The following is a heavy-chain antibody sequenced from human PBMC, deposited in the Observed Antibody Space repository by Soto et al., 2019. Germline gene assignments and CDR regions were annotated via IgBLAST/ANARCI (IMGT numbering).Heavy chain of an antibody. D-gene: IGHD2-2*01. V-gene: IGHV1-8*01. Sequence: GASVKVSCKASGYTFTSYDINWVRQATGQGLEWMGWMNPNSGNTGYAQKFQGRVTMTRNTSISTAYMELSSLRSEDTAVYYCARGREDIVVVPAAIRVYYYYYYMGVWGKGTTVTVSS. CDR2: MNPNSGNT. J-gene: IGHJ6*03. CDR1: GYTFTSYD. CDR3: ARGREDIVVVPAAIRVYYYYYYMGV.